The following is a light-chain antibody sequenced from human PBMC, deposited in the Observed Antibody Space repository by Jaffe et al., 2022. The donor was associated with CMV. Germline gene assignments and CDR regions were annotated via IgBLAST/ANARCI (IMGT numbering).Light chain of an antibody. CDR2: QAS. J-gene: IGKJ2*01. CDR1: QSISNW. V-gene: IGKV1-5*03. CDR3: LQYSAYPYT. Sequence: DIQMTQSPSTLSASVGDRAIITCRASQSISNWLAWYQQKPGKAPKLLIYQASNLESGVPSRFSGSGSGTEFTLTISSLQPDDFAAFYCLQYSAYPYTFGQGTKLEIK.